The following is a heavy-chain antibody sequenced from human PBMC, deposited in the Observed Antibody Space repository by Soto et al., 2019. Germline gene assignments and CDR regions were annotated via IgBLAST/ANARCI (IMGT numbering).Heavy chain of an antibody. CDR2: IGTAGDT. V-gene: IGHV3-13*01. CDR3: ASWGVYCSSTSCSGMDV. J-gene: IGHJ6*02. CDR1: GFTFSSYD. D-gene: IGHD2-2*01. Sequence: GGSLRLSCAASGFTFSSYDMHWVRQATGKGLEWVSAIGTAGDTYYPGSVKGRFTISRENAKNSLYLQMNSLRAGDTAVYYCASWGVYCSSTSCSGMDVWGQGTPLTVS.